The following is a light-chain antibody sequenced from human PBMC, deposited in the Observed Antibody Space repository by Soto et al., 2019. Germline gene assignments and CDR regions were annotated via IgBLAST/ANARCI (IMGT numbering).Light chain of an antibody. V-gene: IGKV2-28*01. CDR1: QSLLHSNGYNY. CDR2: LGS. J-gene: IGKJ1*01. Sequence: DIVMTQSPLSLPVTPGEPASISCKSSQSLLHSNGYNYLDWFLQKPGQSPQLLIFLGSNRASGVPDRFSGSGSGTDFTLIISRVEAEDVGVYYCMQALQTSWTFGQGTKVEI. CDR3: MQALQTSWT.